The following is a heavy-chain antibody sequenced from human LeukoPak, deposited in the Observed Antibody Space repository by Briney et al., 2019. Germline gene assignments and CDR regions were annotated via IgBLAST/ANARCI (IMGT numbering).Heavy chain of an antibody. D-gene: IGHD2-2*01. V-gene: IGHV4-59*12. CDR2: IYYSGST. CDR1: GGSISSYY. CDR3: AREWYCSSTSCYDYYYYYMDV. Sequence: SETLSLTCTVSGGSISSYYWSWIRQPPGKGLEWIGYIYYSGSTYYNPSLKSRVTISVDTSKNQFSLKLSSVTAADTAVYYCAREWYCSSTSCYDYYYYYMDVWGKGTTVTVSS. J-gene: IGHJ6*03.